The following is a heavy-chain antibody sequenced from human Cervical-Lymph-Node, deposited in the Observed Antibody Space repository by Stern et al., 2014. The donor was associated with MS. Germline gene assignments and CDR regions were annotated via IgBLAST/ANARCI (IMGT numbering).Heavy chain of an antibody. CDR3: ARTTVKMGDFNH. J-gene: IGHJ4*02. V-gene: IGHV3-72*01. D-gene: IGHD4-17*01. CDR2: PRNKARRFTT. Sequence: EVQLVESGGGLVQHGGSLRLSCTVSGFIFSDHYIDWVRQAPGKGLEWVGRPRNKARRFTTDYAASVKGRFTLSRDATKNSLYLQMNSLKTEDTAVYYCARTTVKMGDFNHWGQGILVSVSS. CDR1: GFIFSDHY.